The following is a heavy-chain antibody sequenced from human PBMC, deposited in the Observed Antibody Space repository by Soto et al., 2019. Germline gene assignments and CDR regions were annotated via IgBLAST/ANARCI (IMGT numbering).Heavy chain of an antibody. CDR1: GFTFSGSA. V-gene: IGHV3-73*01. CDR3: TRSRYSYGWYYYGMDV. J-gene: IGHJ6*02. D-gene: IGHD5-18*01. Sequence: GGSLRLSCAASGFTFSGSAMHWVRQASGKGLERVGRIRSKANSYATAYAASVKGRFTISRDDSKNTAYLQMNSLKTEDTAVYYCTRSRYSYGWYYYGMDVWGQGTTVTVSS. CDR2: IRSKANSYAT.